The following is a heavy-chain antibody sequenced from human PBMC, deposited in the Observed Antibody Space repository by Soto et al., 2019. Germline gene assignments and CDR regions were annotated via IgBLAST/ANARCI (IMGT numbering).Heavy chain of an antibody. D-gene: IGHD2-2*01. Sequence: QVQLVQSGAEVKKPGSSVKVSCKASGGTFSSYTISWVRQAPGQGLEWMGRIIPILGIANYAQKFQGRVKNNAEKPTNTAYMELSRLGSEDTGVYYCAICSSTSCYSGGYWGQGTLVTVSS. CDR1: GGTFSSYT. CDR2: IIPILGIA. CDR3: AICSSTSCYSGGY. V-gene: IGHV1-69*02. J-gene: IGHJ4*02.